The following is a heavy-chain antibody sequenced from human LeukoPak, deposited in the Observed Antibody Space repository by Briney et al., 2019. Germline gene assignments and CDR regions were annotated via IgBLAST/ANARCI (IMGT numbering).Heavy chain of an antibody. J-gene: IGHJ4*02. CDR3: ARVRFLGKNFDY. CDR1: GFTFSSYW. Sequence: GGSLRLSCAASGFTFSSYWMSWVRRAPGKGLEWVANIKQDGSEKYYVDSVKGRFTISRDNAKISLYLQMNSLRAEDTAVYYCARVRFLGKNFDYWGQGTLVTVSS. V-gene: IGHV3-7*01. D-gene: IGHD3-3*01. CDR2: IKQDGSEK.